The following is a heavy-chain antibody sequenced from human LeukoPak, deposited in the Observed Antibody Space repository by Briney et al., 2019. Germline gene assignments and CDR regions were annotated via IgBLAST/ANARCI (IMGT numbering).Heavy chain of an antibody. Sequence: ASVKVSCKVSGYTLTELSMHWVRQAPGQGLEWMGGFDPEDGETIYAQKFQGRVTMTEDTSTDTAYMELSSLRSEDTAVYYCAPDRIAARRYRVGFDYWGQGTLVTVSS. CDR2: FDPEDGET. J-gene: IGHJ4*02. V-gene: IGHV1-24*01. CDR3: APDRIAARRYRVGFDY. CDR1: GYTLTELS. D-gene: IGHD6-6*01.